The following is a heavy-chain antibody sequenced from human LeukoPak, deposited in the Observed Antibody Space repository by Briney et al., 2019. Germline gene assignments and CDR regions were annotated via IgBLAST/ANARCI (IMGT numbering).Heavy chain of an antibody. Sequence: PGGSLRLSCAASGFTFSSYWMSCVRQAPGTWLHWVANIKQDGSEKYYVDSVKGRFTISRDNAKNSLYLQMNSLRAEDTAVYYCARDAQGSSSWYGDYWGQGTLVTVSS. V-gene: IGHV3-7*01. CDR1: GFTFSSYW. J-gene: IGHJ4*02. D-gene: IGHD6-13*01. CDR2: IKQDGSEK. CDR3: ARDAQGSSSWYGDY.